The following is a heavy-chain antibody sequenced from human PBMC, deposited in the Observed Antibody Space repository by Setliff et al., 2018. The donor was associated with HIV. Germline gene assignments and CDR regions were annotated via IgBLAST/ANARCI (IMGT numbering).Heavy chain of an antibody. CDR1: GGSISSSSYC. CDR2: IQQDGSGK. Sequence: ETLSLTCTVSGGSISSSSYCWGWVRQAPGKGLEWVANIQQDGSGKYYVDSVKGRFTISRDNAKNSLSLQMNSLRAEDTAVYYCARDYYGGYGDYDFGNYFDYWGQGTLVTVSS. J-gene: IGHJ4*02. D-gene: IGHD4-17*01. V-gene: IGHV3-7*03. CDR3: ARDYYGGYGDYDFGNYFDY.